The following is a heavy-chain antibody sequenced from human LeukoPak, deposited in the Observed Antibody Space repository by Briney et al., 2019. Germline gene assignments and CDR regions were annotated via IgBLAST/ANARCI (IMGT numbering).Heavy chain of an antibody. Sequence: GESLRLSCIGSGMNNYWMTWVRQAPGKGLQSLANINKDGSEKYYLDSVKGRITISRDNMKNSVFLEINSLRAEDTGIYYCATDLNWASHWGQRTLVTVSS. D-gene: IGHD3-16*01. CDR3: ATDLNWASH. CDR2: INKDGSEK. V-gene: IGHV3-7*01. J-gene: IGHJ4*02. CDR1: GMNNYW.